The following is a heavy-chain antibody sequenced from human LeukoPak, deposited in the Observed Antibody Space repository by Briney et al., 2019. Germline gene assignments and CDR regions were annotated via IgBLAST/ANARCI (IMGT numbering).Heavy chain of an antibody. V-gene: IGHV4-34*01. CDR2: INHSGST. J-gene: IGHJ5*02. D-gene: IGHD2-21*02. Sequence: PSETLSLTCAVYGGSFSGYYWSWIRQPPGKGLEWIGEINHSGSTNYNPSLKSRVTISVDTSKNQFSLKLSSVTAADTAVYYCARVWGDYWFDPWGQGTLVTVSS. CDR3: ARVWGDYWFDP. CDR1: GGSFSGYY.